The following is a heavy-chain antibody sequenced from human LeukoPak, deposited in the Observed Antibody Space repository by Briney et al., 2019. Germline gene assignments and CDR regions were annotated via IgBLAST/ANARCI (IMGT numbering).Heavy chain of an antibody. V-gene: IGHV3-33*06. CDR1: GFTFSSYW. Sequence: GGSLRLSCAASGFTFSSYWMSWVRQAPGKGLEWVAVIWYDGSNKYYADSVKGRFTISRDNSKNTLYLQMNSLRAEDTAVYYCAKPYYYDSSGYYSFDYWGQGTLVTVSS. J-gene: IGHJ4*02. D-gene: IGHD3-22*01. CDR3: AKPYYYDSSGYYSFDY. CDR2: IWYDGSNK.